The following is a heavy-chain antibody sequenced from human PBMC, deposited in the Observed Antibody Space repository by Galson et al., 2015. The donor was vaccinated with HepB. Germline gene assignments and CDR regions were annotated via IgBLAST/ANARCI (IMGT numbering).Heavy chain of an antibody. CDR2: IYPGDSDT. CDR1: GYSFTSYW. D-gene: IGHD1-26*01. CDR3: ARYSSVGAPGDLYYGMDV. J-gene: IGHJ6*02. V-gene: IGHV5-51*01. Sequence: SGAEVKKPGESLKISCKGSGYSFTSYWIGWVRQMPGKGLEWMGIIYPGDSDTRYSPSFQGQVTISADKSISTAYLQWSSLKASDTAMYYCARYSSVGAPGDLYYGMDVWGQGTTVTVSS.